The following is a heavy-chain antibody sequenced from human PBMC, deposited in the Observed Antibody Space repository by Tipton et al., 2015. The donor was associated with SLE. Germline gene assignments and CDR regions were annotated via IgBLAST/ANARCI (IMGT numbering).Heavy chain of an antibody. V-gene: IGHV3-30*02. CDR3: AKDLEGLYYDSSGYYFDY. CDR2: IRYDGSNK. Sequence: SLRLSCAASGFTFSSYGMHWVRQAPGKGLEWVAFIRYDGSNKYYADSGKGRFTISRDNSKNTLYLQMNSLRAEDTAVYYCAKDLEGLYYDSSGYYFDYWGQGTLVTVSS. D-gene: IGHD3-22*01. CDR1: GFTFSSYG. J-gene: IGHJ4*02.